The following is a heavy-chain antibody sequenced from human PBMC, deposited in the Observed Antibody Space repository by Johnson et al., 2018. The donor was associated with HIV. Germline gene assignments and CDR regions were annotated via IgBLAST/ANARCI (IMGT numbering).Heavy chain of an antibody. CDR1: GFTFSSYA. J-gene: IGHJ3*02. Sequence: QVQLVESGGGVVQPGRSLRLSCAASGFTFSSYAMHWVRQAPGKGLEWLAVISYDGSNKYYADSVKGRFTISRDNSKNTLYLQMNSLRAEDTAVYYCARGRARAFDIWGQGTMVTVSS. D-gene: IGHD5-12*01. CDR3: ARGRARAFDI. CDR2: ISYDGSNK. V-gene: IGHV3-30-3*01.